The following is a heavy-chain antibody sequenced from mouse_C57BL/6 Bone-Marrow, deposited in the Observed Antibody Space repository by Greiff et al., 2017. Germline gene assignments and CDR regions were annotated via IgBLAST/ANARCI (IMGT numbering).Heavy chain of an antibody. Sequence: QVQLQQPGAALVKPGASVKLSCKASGYTVTSYWMQWVKQRPGQGLEWIGEIDPSDSYTNYTQKFKGKATLTVDTSSSTAYLQLSSLTSEDSAVYYCARNYYGLFDYWGQGTALTVSS. J-gene: IGHJ2*01. CDR1: GYTVTSYW. CDR3: ARNYYGLFDY. V-gene: IGHV1-50*01. CDR2: IDPSDSYT. D-gene: IGHD1-2*01.